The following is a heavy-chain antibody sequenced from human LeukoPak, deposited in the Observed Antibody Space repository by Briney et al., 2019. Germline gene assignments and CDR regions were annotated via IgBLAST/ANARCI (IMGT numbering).Heavy chain of an antibody. Sequence: KPSETLSLTCAVYGGSFSGYYWSWIRQPPGKGLEWIGEINHSGSTNYNPSLKSRVTISVDTSKNQFSLKLSSVTAADTAVYYCARASHGVVNLYYFDHWGQGTLVTVSS. CDR2: INHSGST. CDR3: ARASHGVVNLYYFDH. D-gene: IGHD3-3*01. V-gene: IGHV4-34*01. J-gene: IGHJ4*02. CDR1: GGSFSGYY.